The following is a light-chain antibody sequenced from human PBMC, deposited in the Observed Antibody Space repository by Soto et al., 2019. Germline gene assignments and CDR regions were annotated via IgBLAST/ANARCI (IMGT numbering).Light chain of an antibody. Sequence: EIVLTQSPATLSLSPGERATLSCRASQSVSSYLAWYQQKPGQAPRLLIYDASNRATGIPARFSGSGSGTDFTLTISSLEPEAFAVFYCQQRSNWPHVTFGQGTKVDIK. V-gene: IGKV3-11*01. CDR1: QSVSSY. J-gene: IGKJ1*01. CDR3: QQRSNWPHVT. CDR2: DAS.